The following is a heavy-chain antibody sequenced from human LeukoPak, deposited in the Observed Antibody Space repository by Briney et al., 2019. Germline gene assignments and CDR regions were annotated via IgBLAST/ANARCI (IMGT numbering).Heavy chain of an antibody. D-gene: IGHD2-21*01. CDR2: IGGGSDNT. CDR1: GFTFSSYA. J-gene: IGHJ4*02. CDR3: AKGSPICYFDY. Sequence: GGSLRLSCAASGFTFSSYAMSWVRQAPGKGLEWVSLIGGGSDNTYYADSVKGRFTISRDNSKNTLYLQMNSLRAEDTAVYYCAKGSPICYFDYWGQGTLVTVSS. V-gene: IGHV3-23*01.